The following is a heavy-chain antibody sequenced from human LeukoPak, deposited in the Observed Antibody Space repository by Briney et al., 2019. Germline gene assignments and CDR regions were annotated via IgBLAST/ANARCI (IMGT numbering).Heavy chain of an antibody. Sequence: ASVKVSCKASGYTFTSYGISWVRQAPGQGLEWMGWISAYNGNTNYAQKLRGRVTMTTDTSTSTAYMELRSLRSDDTAVYYCARDTLLVTSPDYWGQGTLVTVSS. CDR1: GYTFTSYG. V-gene: IGHV1-18*01. CDR2: ISAYNGNT. CDR3: ARDTLLVTSPDY. J-gene: IGHJ4*02. D-gene: IGHD2-21*02.